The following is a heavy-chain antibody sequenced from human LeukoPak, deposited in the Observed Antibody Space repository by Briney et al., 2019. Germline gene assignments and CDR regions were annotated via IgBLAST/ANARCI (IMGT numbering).Heavy chain of an antibody. J-gene: IGHJ4*02. V-gene: IGHV3-7*03. Sequence: QTGGSLRLSCAASGFTLSRSWMSWVRQPPGKGLEWVANISPDGSTKYHMDSVKGRFTISRDNAKDSLYLEMSRLRDDDTAMYYCATGASGSWDFGGQGTLVTVSS. CDR2: ISPDGSTK. CDR3: ATGASGSWDF. D-gene: IGHD6-13*01. CDR1: GFTLSRSW.